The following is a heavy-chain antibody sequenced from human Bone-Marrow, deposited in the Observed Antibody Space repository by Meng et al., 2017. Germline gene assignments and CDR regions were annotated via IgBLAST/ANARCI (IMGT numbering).Heavy chain of an antibody. CDR3: VRDEDISAAGYLFGDY. V-gene: IGHV1-2*06. CDR1: GYTYTAYY. D-gene: IGHD6-13*01. CDR2: IKPQSGDT. Sequence: QVQVGQPGAELKKPGASVRSSCKSLGYTYTAYYIHWVRQAPGQGLEWMGHIKPQSGDTPYAQKFQGRVSMTRDTSISTAYVELSGLTSDDTAIYYCVRDEDISAAGYLFGDYWGHGTLVTVSS. J-gene: IGHJ4*01.